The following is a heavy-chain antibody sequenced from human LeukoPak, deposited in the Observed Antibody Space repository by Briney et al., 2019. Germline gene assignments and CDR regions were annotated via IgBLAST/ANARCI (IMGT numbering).Heavy chain of an antibody. CDR1: GLTFSTYI. J-gene: IGHJ4*02. CDR2: ISSSSDYI. Sequence: GGSLRLSCAASGLTFSTYIMNWVRQAPGKGLEWVSSISSSSDYIYYVDSVKGRFTISRDNAKNSLYLQMNSLRAEDTAVYYCARGNIKFDYWGQGTLATVSS. V-gene: IGHV3-21*01. CDR3: ARGNIKFDY.